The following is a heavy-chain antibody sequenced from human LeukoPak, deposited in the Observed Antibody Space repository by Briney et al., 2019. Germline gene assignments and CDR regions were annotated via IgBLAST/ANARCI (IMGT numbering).Heavy chain of an antibody. J-gene: IGHJ3*01. CDR2: IYTDGST. CDR1: GFSASSHD. D-gene: IGHD1-26*01. CDR3: ARSGAPDPY. V-gene: IGHV3-53*01. Sequence: GGSLRLSCAVSGFSASSHDMSWVRQAPGKGLEWVSVIYTDGSTTYGDSVKGRFTMSRDHSKNTLYLQMNSLRAEDTAVYYCARSGAPDPYWGQGTMVTVSS.